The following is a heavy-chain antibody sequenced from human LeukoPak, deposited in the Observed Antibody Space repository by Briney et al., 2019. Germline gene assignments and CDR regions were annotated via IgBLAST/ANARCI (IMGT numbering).Heavy chain of an antibody. CDR1: GFIFSSYP. V-gene: IGHV3-64D*06. CDR2: ITNNGGST. J-gene: IGHJ6*02. Sequence: PGGSLRLSCSASGFIFSSYPMHWVRQAPGKRLDYVSVITNNGGSTYYADSVKGRFTISRDNSKNTLYLQMSSLRVEDTAMYCCVKEWRTMDVWGQGTTVTVSS. CDR3: VKEWRTMDV. D-gene: IGHD5-24*01.